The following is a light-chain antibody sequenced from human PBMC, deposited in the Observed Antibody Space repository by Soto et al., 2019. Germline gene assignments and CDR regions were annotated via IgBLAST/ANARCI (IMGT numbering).Light chain of an antibody. CDR2: GAS. V-gene: IGKV3-20*01. Sequence: DIVLTQSPGTLSLSPGERATLSCRASQSVSNSYLAWYQQKPGQAPRLLIYGASSRATGIPDRFSGDGSGTYFTLTISRLEPEDFVVYYCQHYGTSPTWTFGQGTKVEVK. CDR1: QSVSNSY. CDR3: QHYGTSPTWT. J-gene: IGKJ1*01.